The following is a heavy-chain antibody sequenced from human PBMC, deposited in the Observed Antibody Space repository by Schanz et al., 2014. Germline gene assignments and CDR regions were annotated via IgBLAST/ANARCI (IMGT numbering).Heavy chain of an antibody. Sequence: QVQLVESGGGVVQPGRSLRLSCATSGLNFDYYGMNWVRQAPGKGLEWVANIGYDGSEKYYVDSVKGRFTISRDNSKDTLYLQRSGLAPEVTAVDDCARGPIPVEGVPMDFWGQGTLVTVSS. CDR3: ARGPIPVEGVPMDF. J-gene: IGHJ4*02. CDR2: IGYDGSEK. V-gene: IGHV3-33*01. D-gene: IGHD3-16*01. CDR1: GLNFDYYG.